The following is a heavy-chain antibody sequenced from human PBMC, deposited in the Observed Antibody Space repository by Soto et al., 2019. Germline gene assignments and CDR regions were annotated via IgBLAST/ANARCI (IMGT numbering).Heavy chain of an antibody. J-gene: IGHJ5*02. D-gene: IGHD1-7*01. CDR1: GASVSSYY. Sequence: SETLSLTCSVSGASVSSYYWSWVRQPPGKGLEWIGYIYYIGAYNYNPSLKSRVTISVDTSKNQFSLKLTSVTAADTAVYYCARTPETRDWLDPWGQGXLVTVYS. CDR2: IYYIGAY. V-gene: IGHV4-59*02. CDR3: ARTPETRDWLDP.